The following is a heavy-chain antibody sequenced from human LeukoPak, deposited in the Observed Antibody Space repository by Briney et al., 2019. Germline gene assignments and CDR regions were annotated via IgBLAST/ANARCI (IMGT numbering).Heavy chain of an antibody. Sequence: GASVKVSCKASGYSFTNYGVNWVRQAPGQGLEWMGWISTYNGDTNYAQKLQGRVTMTTDASTSTAYMELRSLTSDDTAFYYCARGLPPSGEPDHWGQGTLVTVSS. CDR2: ISTYNGDT. D-gene: IGHD4-17*01. CDR1: GYSFTNYG. CDR3: ARGLPPSGEPDH. V-gene: IGHV1-18*01. J-gene: IGHJ4*02.